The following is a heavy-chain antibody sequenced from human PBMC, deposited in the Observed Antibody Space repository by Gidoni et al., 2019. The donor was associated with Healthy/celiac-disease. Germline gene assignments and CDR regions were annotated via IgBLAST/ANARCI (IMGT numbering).Heavy chain of an antibody. D-gene: IGHD5-18*01. CDR1: GVTFSSYA. J-gene: IGHJ3*02. CDR2: IIPIFGTA. V-gene: IGHV1-69*01. Sequence: QVQLVQSGAEVKKPGSSVKVSCKASGVTFSSYAISWVRQAPGQGLEWMGGIIPIFGTANYAQKFQGRVTITADESTSTAYMELSSLRSEDTAVYYCARDRGYSYGYHSVHTYAFDIWGQGTMVTVSS. CDR3: ARDRGYSYGYHSVHTYAFDI.